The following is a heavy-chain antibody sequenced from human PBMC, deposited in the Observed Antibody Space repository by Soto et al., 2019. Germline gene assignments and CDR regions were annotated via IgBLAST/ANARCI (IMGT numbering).Heavy chain of an antibody. D-gene: IGHD3-10*01. J-gene: IGHJ5*02. CDR2: IYYSGST. CDR3: ARHVPHTMVWGVYPYWFDP. CDR1: GGSISSSSYY. V-gene: IGHV4-39*01. Sequence: QLQLQESGPGLVKPSETLSLTCTVSGGSISSSSYYWGWIRQPPGKGLEWIGSIYYSGSTYYNPSLKSRVTISVDTSKNQFSLKLSSVTVADTAVYYCARHVPHTMVWGVYPYWFDPRGQGTLVTVSS.